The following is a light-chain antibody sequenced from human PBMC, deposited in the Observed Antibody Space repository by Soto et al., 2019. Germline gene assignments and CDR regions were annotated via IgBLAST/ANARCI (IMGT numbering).Light chain of an antibody. Sequence: EIVLTQSPDSLSVSPVEIATLSFMASQTVGSNLAWYQQKPGQAPRLLIYGASTRASDTPARFSGSGSVTEFALTISSLQSEDFAVYYCQQYNNWPITFGQGTRLEIK. J-gene: IGKJ5*01. CDR3: QQYNNWPIT. CDR1: QTVGSN. CDR2: GAS. V-gene: IGKV3D-15*01.